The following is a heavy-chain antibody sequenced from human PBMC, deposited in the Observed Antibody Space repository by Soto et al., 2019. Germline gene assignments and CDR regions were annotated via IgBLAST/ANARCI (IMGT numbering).Heavy chain of an antibody. CDR2: IYYSGST. D-gene: IGHD3-22*01. J-gene: IGHJ4*02. CDR1: GGSISSSSYY. V-gene: IGHV4-39*01. CDR3: ARNYIGYSSGYYSDF. Sequence: SETLSLTCTVSGGSISSSSYYWGWIRQPPGKGLEWIGSIYYSGSTYYNPSLKSRVTISVDTSKNQFSLKLSSVTAADTAVYYCARNYIGYSSGYYSDFWAQAPRVTV.